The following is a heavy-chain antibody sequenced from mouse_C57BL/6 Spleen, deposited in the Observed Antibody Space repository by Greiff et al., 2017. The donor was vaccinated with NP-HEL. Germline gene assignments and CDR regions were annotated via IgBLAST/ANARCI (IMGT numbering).Heavy chain of an antibody. J-gene: IGHJ4*01. V-gene: IGHV1-9*01. CDR1: GYTFTGYW. CDR2: ILPGSGST. CDR3: TANYSVLYDAMDY. D-gene: IGHD1-1*01. Sequence: QVQLQQSGAELMKPGASVKLSCKASGYTFTGYWIEWVKQRPGHGLEWIGEILPGSGSTNYNQKFKGKATFTADTSSNTAYMQLSSLTSEDAAVYCGTANYSVLYDAMDYWGQGTSVTVSS.